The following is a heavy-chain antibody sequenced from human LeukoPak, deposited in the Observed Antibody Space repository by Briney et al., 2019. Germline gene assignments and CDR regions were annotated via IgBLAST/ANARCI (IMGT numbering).Heavy chain of an antibody. CDR3: ARGHDFWSGYYYYGMDV. D-gene: IGHD3-3*01. J-gene: IGHJ6*02. CDR1: GGSISSYY. V-gene: IGHV4-4*07. Sequence: PSETLSLTCTVSGGSISSYYWSWIRQPAGKGLEWIGRIYTSGSTNYNPSLKSRVTMSVDTSKNQFSLKLSSVTAADTAVYYCARGHDFWSGYYYYGMDVWGQGTTVTVSS. CDR2: IYTSGST.